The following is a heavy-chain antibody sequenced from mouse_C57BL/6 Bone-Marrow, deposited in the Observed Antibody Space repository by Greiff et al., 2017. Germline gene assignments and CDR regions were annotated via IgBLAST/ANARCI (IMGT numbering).Heavy chain of an antibody. Sequence: EVQLQQSGAELVRPGASVKLSCTASGFNIKDDYMHWVKQRPEQGLEWIGWIDPENGDTEYASQFQGKATITADTSSNTAYLQLSSLTSEDTAVYYCTTGTPFAYWGQGAMVTVSA. D-gene: IGHD4-1*01. CDR2: IDPENGDT. J-gene: IGHJ3*01. V-gene: IGHV14-4*01. CDR3: TTGTPFAY. CDR1: GFNIKDDY.